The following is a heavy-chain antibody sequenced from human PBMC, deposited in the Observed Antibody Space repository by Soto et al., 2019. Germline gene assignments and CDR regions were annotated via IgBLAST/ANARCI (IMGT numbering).Heavy chain of an antibody. Sequence: GGSLRLSCAASGFTFDDYAMHWVRQAPGKGLEWVSGISWNSGSIGYADSVKGRFTISRDNAKNSLYLQMNSLRAEDTALYYCAKDISYYDFWSGFWFDPWGQGTLVTVSS. CDR2: ISWNSGSI. CDR1: GFTFDDYA. D-gene: IGHD3-3*01. J-gene: IGHJ5*02. CDR3: AKDISYYDFWSGFWFDP. V-gene: IGHV3-9*01.